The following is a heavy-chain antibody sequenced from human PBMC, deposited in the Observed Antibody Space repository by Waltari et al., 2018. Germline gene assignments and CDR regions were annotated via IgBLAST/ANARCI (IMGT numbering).Heavy chain of an antibody. CDR3: ATVRIVGALDAFDI. D-gene: IGHD1-26*01. J-gene: IGHJ3*02. CDR1: GYTFTDYY. CDR2: FDPEDGET. Sequence: EVQLVQSGAEVKKPGATVKISCKASGYTFTDYYMHWVQQAPGKGLEWMGGFDPEDGETIYAQKFQGRVTMTEDTSTDTAYMELGSLRSEDTAVYYCATVRIVGALDAFDIWGQGTMVIVSS. V-gene: IGHV1-69-2*01.